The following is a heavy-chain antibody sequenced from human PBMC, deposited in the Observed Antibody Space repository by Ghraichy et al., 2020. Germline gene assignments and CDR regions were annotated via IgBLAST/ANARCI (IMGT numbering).Heavy chain of an antibody. CDR1: GGSFSGYY. J-gene: IGHJ4*02. CDR2: INHSGST. CDR3: ARGIPPVNYYYDSSGYPHFDY. Sequence: SQTLSLTCAVYGGSFSGYYWSWIRQPPGKGLEWIGEINHSGSTNYNPSLKSRVTISVDTSKNQFSLKLSSVTAADTAVYYCARGIPPVNYYYDSSGYPHFDYWGQGTLVTVSS. V-gene: IGHV4-34*01. D-gene: IGHD3-22*01.